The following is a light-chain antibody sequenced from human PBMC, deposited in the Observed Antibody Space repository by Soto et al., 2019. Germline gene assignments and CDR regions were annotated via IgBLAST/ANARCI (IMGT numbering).Light chain of an antibody. J-gene: IGLJ1*01. CDR2: SNN. CDR1: SSNIGSNT. V-gene: IGLV1-44*01. Sequence: QSVLTQPPSASGTPGQRVTISCSGGSSNIGSNTVNWYQQLPGTAPKVLIYSNNQRPSGVPDRFSGSKSGTSASLAISGLQSEDEADYYCEAWDDSLNGQVFGTGTKVTVL. CDR3: EAWDDSLNGQV.